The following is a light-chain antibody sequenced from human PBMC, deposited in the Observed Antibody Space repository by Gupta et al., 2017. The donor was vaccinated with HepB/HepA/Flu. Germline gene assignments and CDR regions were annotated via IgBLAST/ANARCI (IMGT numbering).Light chain of an antibody. V-gene: IGKV3-20*01. CDR2: GAS. CDR3: QQYGSSLCS. CDR1: QSVSSSY. J-gene: IGKJ2*04. Sequence: EIVLTQSPGTLSLSPGERATLSCRASQSVSSSYLAWYQQKPGQAPRLLIYGASSRATGIPDRVSGSGSGTDFTLTISRLEPEDFAVYYCQQYGSSLCSFGQGTKLEIK.